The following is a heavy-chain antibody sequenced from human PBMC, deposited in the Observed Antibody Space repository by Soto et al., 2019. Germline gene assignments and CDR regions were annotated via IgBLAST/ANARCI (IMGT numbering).Heavy chain of an antibody. J-gene: IGHJ6*02. D-gene: IGHD5-12*01. Sequence: GASVNVSCKASGYTFTSYYMHWVRQAPGQGLEWMGIINPSGGSTSYAQKFQGRVTMTRDTSTSTVYMELSSLRSEDTAVYYCARALRDIVATIEGLAHYYYYGMDVWGQGTTVTVSS. CDR3: ARALRDIVATIEGLAHYYYYGMDV. CDR1: GYTFTSYY. V-gene: IGHV1-46*03. CDR2: INPSGGST.